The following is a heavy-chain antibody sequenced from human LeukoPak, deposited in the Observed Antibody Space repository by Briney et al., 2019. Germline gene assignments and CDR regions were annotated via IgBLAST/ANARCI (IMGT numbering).Heavy chain of an antibody. J-gene: IGHJ4*02. Sequence: PGGSLRLSCAASGFTFSYYYMSWIRQAPGKGLEWVSYISSSGSTIYYADSVKGRFTISRDNAKNSLYLQMNSLRAEDTAVYYCYYGSGSYYTEYYFDYWGQGTLVTVSS. CDR2: ISSSGSTI. CDR3: YYGSGSYYTEYYFDY. CDR1: GFTFSYYY. D-gene: IGHD3-10*01. V-gene: IGHV3-11*01.